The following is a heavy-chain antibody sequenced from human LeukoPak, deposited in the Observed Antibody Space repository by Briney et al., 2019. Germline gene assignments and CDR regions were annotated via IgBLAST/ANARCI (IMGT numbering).Heavy chain of an antibody. CDR3: SRAGWNYGIY. V-gene: IGHV3-7*01. D-gene: IGHD1-7*01. CDR1: GFTFSSYR. Sequence: PGGSLRLSCAASGFTFSSYRMSWVRQAPGKGLEWVADIKQDGTEMYYVDSVKGRFTISGDNAKNSLYLQMNSLRAEDTAVYYCSRAGWNYGIYWGQGTLVTVSS. J-gene: IGHJ4*02. CDR2: IKQDGTEM.